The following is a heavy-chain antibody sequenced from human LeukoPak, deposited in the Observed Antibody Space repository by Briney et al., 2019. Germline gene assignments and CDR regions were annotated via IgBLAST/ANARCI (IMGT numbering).Heavy chain of an antibody. Sequence: GGSLRLSCAASGFTFSSYSMNWVRQTPGKGLEWISYISSGSGTTYYGDSVQGRFITSRDNAKNSLHLQMNSLRDEDTGVYYCAKGGYPYDSSGHNYFDYWGQGTLVTVSS. CDR1: GFTFSSYS. J-gene: IGHJ4*02. D-gene: IGHD3-22*01. V-gene: IGHV3-48*02. CDR3: AKGGYPYDSSGHNYFDY. CDR2: ISSGSGTT.